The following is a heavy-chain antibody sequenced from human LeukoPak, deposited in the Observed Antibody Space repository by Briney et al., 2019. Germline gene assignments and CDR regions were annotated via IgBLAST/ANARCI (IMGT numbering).Heavy chain of an antibody. V-gene: IGHV4-34*01. CDR2: INHSGST. CDR3: ARGRRYSSGWYRGAFDI. CDR1: GGSISSYY. D-gene: IGHD6-19*01. J-gene: IGHJ3*02. Sequence: PSETLSLTCTVSGGSISSYYWSWIRQPPGKGLEWIGEINHSGSTNYNPSLKSRVTISVDTSKNQFSLKLSSVTAADTAVYYCARGRRYSSGWYRGAFDIWGQGTMVTVSS.